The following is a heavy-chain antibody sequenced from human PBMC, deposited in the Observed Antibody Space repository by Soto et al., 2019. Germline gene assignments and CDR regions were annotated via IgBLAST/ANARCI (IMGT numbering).Heavy chain of an antibody. CDR2: IIPIFGTA. J-gene: IGHJ6*02. D-gene: IGHD4-17*01. V-gene: IGHV1-69*01. CDR3: RLYGYYYGMDV. Sequence: QVQLVQSGAEVKKPGSSVKVSCKASGGTFSSYAISWVRQAPGQGLEWMGGIIPIFGTANYAQKFQGRVTLTPDESTGTAYMDLSSMRSEDTAVYYCRLYGYYYGMDVWGQGTTVTVSS. CDR1: GGTFSSYA.